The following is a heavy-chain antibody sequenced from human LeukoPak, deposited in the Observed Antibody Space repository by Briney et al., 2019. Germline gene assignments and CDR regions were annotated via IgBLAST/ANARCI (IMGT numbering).Heavy chain of an antibody. D-gene: IGHD3-22*01. V-gene: IGHV6-1*01. J-gene: IGHJ4*02. CDR3: AREGNYYDSSGSQYYFDY. Sequence: SQTLSLTCAISGDSVSSNSAAWNWIRQSPSRGLEWLGRTYYRSKWYNDYAVSVKSRITINPDTSKNQFSLQLNSVTPEDTAVYYCAREGNYYDSSGSQYYFDYWGQGTLVTVSS. CDR1: GDSVSSNSAA. CDR2: TYYRSKWYN.